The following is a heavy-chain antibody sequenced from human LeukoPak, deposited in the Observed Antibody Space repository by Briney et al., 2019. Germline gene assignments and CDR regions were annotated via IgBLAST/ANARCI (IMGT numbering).Heavy chain of an antibody. J-gene: IGHJ4*02. CDR3: AILTLWFGELFDY. CDR1: GGSISSSSYY. V-gene: IGHV4-39*01. Sequence: SETLSLTCTVSGGSISSSSYYWGWIRQPPGKGLEWIGSIYYSGSTYYNPSLKSRVTISVDTSKNQFSLKLGSVTAADTAVYYCAILTLWFGELFDYWGQGTLVTVSS. CDR2: IYYSGST. D-gene: IGHD3-10*01.